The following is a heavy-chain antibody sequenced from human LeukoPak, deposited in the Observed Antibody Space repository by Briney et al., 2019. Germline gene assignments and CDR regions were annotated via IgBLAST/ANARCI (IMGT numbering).Heavy chain of an antibody. V-gene: IGHV5-51*01. D-gene: IGHD5-18*01. CDR1: GYSFTSYW. CDR3: TILYSEYTSVYRGADHLVY. J-gene: IGHJ4*02. CDR2: IYPGESDT. Sequence: GESLKISCKGSGYSFTSYWIGWVRQIPGKGLGGGGIIYPGESDTRYSPSFQGQVTISDDKSISTAYLPWSSQRASDTAKYQCTILYSEYTSVYRGADHLVYWGQGTPLTVSS.